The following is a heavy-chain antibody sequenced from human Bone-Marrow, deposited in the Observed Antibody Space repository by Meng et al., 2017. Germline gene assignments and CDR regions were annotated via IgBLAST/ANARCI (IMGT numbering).Heavy chain of an antibody. CDR2: INHSRST. D-gene: IGHD2-21*01. CDR1: GGSFSAYD. V-gene: IGHV4-34*01. J-gene: IGHJ4*02. Sequence: QVQVQQWGAGLLKPSETLSLTCAFYGGSFSAYDWSWIRQPPGKGLEWLGQINHSRSTNDNPSLKSRVTISIDTSRNQLSLKLSSVTAADTAVYYCRLAYCMGDCVDYWGQGTLVTVSS. CDR3: RLAYCMGDCVDY.